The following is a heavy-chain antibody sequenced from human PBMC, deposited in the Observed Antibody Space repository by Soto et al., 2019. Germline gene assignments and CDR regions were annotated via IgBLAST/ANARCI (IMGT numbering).Heavy chain of an antibody. CDR3: ARDRYCSSTSCYSEIDP. CDR2: ISAYNGNT. D-gene: IGHD2-2*01. Sequence: ASVKVSCKASGYTFTGYGISWVRQAPGQGLEWMGWISAYNGNTNYAQKLQGRVTMTKDTSTSTAYMELRSLRSDDTAVYYCARDRYCSSTSCYSEIDPWGQGTLVTVSS. CDR1: GYTFTGYG. V-gene: IGHV1-18*01. J-gene: IGHJ5*02.